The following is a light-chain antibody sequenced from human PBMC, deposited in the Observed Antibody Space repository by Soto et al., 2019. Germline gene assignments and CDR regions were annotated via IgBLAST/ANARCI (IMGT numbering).Light chain of an antibody. CDR1: SSDVGSYNL. V-gene: IGLV2-23*02. Sequence: QSALTQPASVSGSPGQSITISCTGTSSDVGSYNLVSWYQQHPGKAPKLMIYEVSKRPSGVSNRFSGSKSGNTASLTISGLQAEDEADYYCCSYAGSVYVFGTGTQLTVL. CDR3: CSYAGSVYV. J-gene: IGLJ1*01. CDR2: EVS.